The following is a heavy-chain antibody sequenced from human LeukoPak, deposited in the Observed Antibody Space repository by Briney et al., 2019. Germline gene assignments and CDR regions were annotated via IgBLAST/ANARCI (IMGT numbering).Heavy chain of an antibody. Sequence: GGSLRLSCVASGFTFSDYYMTWIRQAPGKGLEWVSYITNRGTVMQYADSVKGRFTISRDSAGNSLYLQMNSLKAEDTAVYYCTRGHWGLDYWGQGTLVTVSS. J-gene: IGHJ4*02. D-gene: IGHD7-27*01. CDR3: TRGHWGLDY. V-gene: IGHV3-11*01. CDR2: ITNRGTVM. CDR1: GFTFSDYY.